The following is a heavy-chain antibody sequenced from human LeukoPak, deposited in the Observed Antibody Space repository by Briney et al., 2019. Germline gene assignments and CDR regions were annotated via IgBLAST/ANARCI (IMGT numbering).Heavy chain of an antibody. CDR3: AREGEVGATRSYWFDP. J-gene: IGHJ5*02. V-gene: IGHV1-69*04. CDR1: GGTFSSYA. D-gene: IGHD1-26*01. CDR2: IIPIFGIA. Sequence: SVKVSCKASGGTFSSYAISWVRQAPGQGLKWMGRIIPIFGIANYAQKFQGRVTITADKSTSTAYMELSSLRSEDTAVYYCAREGEVGATRSYWFDPWGQGTLVTVSS.